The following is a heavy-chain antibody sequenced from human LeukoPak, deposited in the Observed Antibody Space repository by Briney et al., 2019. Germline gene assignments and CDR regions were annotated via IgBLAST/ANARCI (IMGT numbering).Heavy chain of an antibody. J-gene: IGHJ5*02. CDR1: GGSINSNDW. V-gene: IGHV4-4*02. D-gene: IGHD4-11*01. CDR2: IHQSGST. Sequence: SETLSLTCTVSGGSINSNDWWSWVRQPPGKGLEWIGEIHQSGSTNYNPSLKSRVTISVDKSKNQFSLKLTSVTAADTAVYYCARDQTNNWFDPWGQGTLVTVSS. CDR3: ARDQTNNWFDP.